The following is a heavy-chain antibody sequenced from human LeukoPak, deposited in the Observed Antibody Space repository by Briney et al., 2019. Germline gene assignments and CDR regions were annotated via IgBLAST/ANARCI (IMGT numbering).Heavy chain of an antibody. CDR1: GGSISSSGYY. V-gene: IGHV4-39*01. D-gene: IGHD1-20*01. Sequence: PSETLSLTCTVSGGSISSSGYYWGWIRQPPGKGLEWIGSIYYSGSTYYNPSLKSRVTISVDTSKNQFSLKLSSVTAADTAVYYCAGRDNWNEFDYWGQGTLVTVSS. CDR3: AGRDNWNEFDY. J-gene: IGHJ4*02. CDR2: IYYSGST.